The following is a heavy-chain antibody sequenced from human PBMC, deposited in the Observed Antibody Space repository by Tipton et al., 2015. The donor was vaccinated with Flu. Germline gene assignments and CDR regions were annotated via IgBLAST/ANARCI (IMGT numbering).Heavy chain of an antibody. D-gene: IGHD1-26*01. V-gene: IGHV4-4*07. CDR3: ARDRSGSNSLDY. CDR2: VYSSGST. Sequence: TLSLTCTVSGASISGYYWSWIRQPAGRGLEWIGHVYSSGSTKYNPSLKGRVTLSVDKSRNQFSLELNSVTAADTAVYYCARDRSGSNSLDYWGPGTLVTVSS. J-gene: IGHJ4*02. CDR1: GASISGYY.